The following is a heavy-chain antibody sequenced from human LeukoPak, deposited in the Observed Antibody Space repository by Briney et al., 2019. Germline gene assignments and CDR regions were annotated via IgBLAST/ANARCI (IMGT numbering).Heavy chain of an antibody. V-gene: IGHV4-38-2*02. Sequence: PSETLSLTCTVSGYSISSGYYWGWIRQPPGKGLEWIGSIYHSGSTYCNPSLKSRVTISVDTSKNQFSLKLSSVTAADTAVYYCARVVRGVIITRYYFDYWGQGTLVTVSS. CDR3: ARVVRGVIITRYYFDY. CDR1: GYSISSGYY. D-gene: IGHD3-10*01. CDR2: IYHSGST. J-gene: IGHJ4*02.